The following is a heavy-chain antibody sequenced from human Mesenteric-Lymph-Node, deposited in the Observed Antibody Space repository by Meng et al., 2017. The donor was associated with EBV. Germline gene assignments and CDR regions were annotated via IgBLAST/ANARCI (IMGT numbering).Heavy chain of an antibody. CDR2: IYHSGST. CDR3: AKVDGSGRSNWFDP. V-gene: IGHV4-4*02. J-gene: IGHJ5*02. CDR1: GGSISSYNW. D-gene: IGHD3-10*01. Sequence: VHLQESGPGLVMPSGPLSLTCAVSGGSISSYNWWSCVRQPPGKGLEWIGEIYHSGSTNNNPSLRSRVTISVDKSKNQFSLRLSSVTAADTAVYYCAKVDGSGRSNWFDPWGQRTLVTVSS.